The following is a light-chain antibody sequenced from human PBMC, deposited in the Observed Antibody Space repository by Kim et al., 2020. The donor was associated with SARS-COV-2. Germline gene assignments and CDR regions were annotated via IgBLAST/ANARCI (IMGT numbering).Light chain of an antibody. V-gene: IGLV7-46*01. J-gene: IGLJ2*01. CDR2: DST. Sequence: PAGTVPLPCAFTTGAVTSGHDPSWFPRKPGQAPRTLIYDSTHKHSWTPARFSGSLLGGNAALTLSGAQPEDEADYYCLLSYSGLVFFGGGTQLTVL. CDR1: TGAVTSGHD. CDR3: LLSYSGLVF.